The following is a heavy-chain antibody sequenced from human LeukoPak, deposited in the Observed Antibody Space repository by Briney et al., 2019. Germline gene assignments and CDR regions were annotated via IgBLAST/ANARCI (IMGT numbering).Heavy chain of an antibody. CDR1: GYSFTSYW. Sequence: GESLKISCKGSGYSFTSYWIGWVRQMPGKGLEWMGIIYPGDSDTRYSPSFQGQVTFSADKSISTAYLQWSSLKASDTAMYYCARLKLFRGGSYLTPLDYWGQGTLVTVSS. D-gene: IGHD1-26*01. V-gene: IGHV5-51*01. CDR2: IYPGDSDT. J-gene: IGHJ4*02. CDR3: ARLKLFRGGSYLTPLDY.